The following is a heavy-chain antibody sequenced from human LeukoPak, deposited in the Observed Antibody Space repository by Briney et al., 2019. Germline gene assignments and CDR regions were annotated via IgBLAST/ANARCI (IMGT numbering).Heavy chain of an antibody. Sequence: SXTLSLTCTVSGGSISSSSYYWGWIRQPRGKGLEWIGSIYYSGSTYYNPSRKSRITIYVDKTKNQFSLNLSSVTAADTAVYYCARRDRIAGLGNDYWGQGTLVTVSS. V-gene: IGHV4-39*01. D-gene: IGHD6-13*01. CDR2: IYYSGST. CDR3: ARRDRIAGLGNDY. CDR1: GGSISSSSYY. J-gene: IGHJ4*02.